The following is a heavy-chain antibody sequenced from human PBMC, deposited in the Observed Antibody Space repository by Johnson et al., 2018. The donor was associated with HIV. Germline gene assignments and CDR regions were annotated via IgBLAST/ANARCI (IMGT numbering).Heavy chain of an antibody. CDR1: GFSFDEYD. J-gene: IGHJ3*02. V-gene: IGHV3-20*04. CDR2: INWNGATP. Sequence: VQLVESGGGVARPGGSLRLSCEASGFSFDEYDMSWVRQAPGKGLEWVSGINWNGATPGSADSVKGRFTISRDDSKSIAYLQMNSLKTEDTAVYYCTRDKGSGWYVSAFDIWGQGTMVTVSS. D-gene: IGHD6-19*01. CDR3: TRDKGSGWYVSAFDI.